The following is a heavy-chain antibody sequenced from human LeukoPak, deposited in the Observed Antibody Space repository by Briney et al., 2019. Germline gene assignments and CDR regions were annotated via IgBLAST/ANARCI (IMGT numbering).Heavy chain of an antibody. D-gene: IGHD4-17*01. V-gene: IGHV1-18*01. CDR3: ARDRDYGDYNAQDLFVY. Sequence: ASVKVSCKASGYTFTNFGISWVRQAPGQGLEWMGWISAYNGNTNYAQRLQGRATMTTDTSTSTAYVELRSLRSDDTAVYYCARDRDYGDYNAQDLFVYWGQGTLVTVSS. CDR1: GYTFTNFG. J-gene: IGHJ4*02. CDR2: ISAYNGNT.